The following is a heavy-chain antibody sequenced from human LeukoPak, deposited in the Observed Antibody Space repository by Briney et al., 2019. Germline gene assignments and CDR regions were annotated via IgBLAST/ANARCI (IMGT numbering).Heavy chain of an antibody. D-gene: IGHD5-18*01. CDR3: ARAPDNYGIDDY. CDR2: INPSAGST. V-gene: IGHV1-46*04. Sequence: ASVKVSCKASGYTFTRYYMHWVRQAPGQGLEWMGIINPSAGSTSYAPKLQGRVTLTRDTSTSIVYMELSSLGYEDTAIYYCARAPDNYGIDDYWGQGTLVTVSS. CDR1: GYTFTRYY. J-gene: IGHJ4*02.